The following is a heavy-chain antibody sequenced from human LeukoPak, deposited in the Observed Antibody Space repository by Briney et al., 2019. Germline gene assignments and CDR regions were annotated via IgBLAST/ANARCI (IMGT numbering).Heavy chain of an antibody. CDR1: GASINSGLYY. CDR3: ARGGEQLVLLWFDP. J-gene: IGHJ5*02. D-gene: IGHD6-13*01. Sequence: SETLSLTCTVSGASINSGLYYWNWIRQPAGKGLEWIGRINTSGNTNYNPSLKSRVTISVDTSKNQFSLKLSSVTAADTAVYYCARGGEQLVLLWFDPWGQGTLVTVSS. V-gene: IGHV4-61*02. CDR2: INTSGNT.